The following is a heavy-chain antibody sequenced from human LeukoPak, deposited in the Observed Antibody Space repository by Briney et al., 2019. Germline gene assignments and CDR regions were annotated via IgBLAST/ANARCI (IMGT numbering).Heavy chain of an antibody. V-gene: IGHV4-34*01. CDR2: INHSGST. CDR3: ARGIGIAARPPKNYYYYYMDV. CDR1: GGSFSGYY. J-gene: IGHJ6*03. D-gene: IGHD6-6*01. Sequence: SETLSLTCAVYGGSFSGYYWSWIRQPPGKGLEWIGEINHSGSTNYNPSRKSRVTISVDTSKNQFSLKLSSVTAADTAVYYCARGIGIAARPPKNYYYYYMDVWGKGTTVSVSS.